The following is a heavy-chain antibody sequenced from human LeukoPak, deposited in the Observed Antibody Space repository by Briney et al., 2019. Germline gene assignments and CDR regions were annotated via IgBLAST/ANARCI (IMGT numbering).Heavy chain of an antibody. CDR3: ARDRGDIVVVPAAIWYGMDV. V-gene: IGHV3-30*03. CDR1: GFTFSSYG. D-gene: IGHD2-2*02. Sequence: GGSLRLSCAASGFTFSSYGMHWVRQAPGKGLEWVAVISYDGSNKYYADSVKGRFTISRDNSKNTLYLQMNSLRAEGTAVYYCARDRGDIVVVPAAIWYGMDVWGQGTTVTVSS. CDR2: ISYDGSNK. J-gene: IGHJ6*02.